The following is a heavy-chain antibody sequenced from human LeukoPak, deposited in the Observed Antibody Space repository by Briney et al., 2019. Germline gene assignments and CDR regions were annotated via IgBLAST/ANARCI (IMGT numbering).Heavy chain of an antibody. CDR1: GGSISSSSYY. V-gene: IGHV4-39*01. CDR2: IYYSGST. CDR3: ARKPSYYYYGMDV. Sequence: SETLSLTCTVSGGSISSSSYYWGWIRQPPGKGLEWIGSIYYSGSTYYNPSLKSRVTISVDTSKNQFSLKLSSVTAADTAVYYCARKPSYYYYGMDVWGQGTTVTVSS. J-gene: IGHJ6*02.